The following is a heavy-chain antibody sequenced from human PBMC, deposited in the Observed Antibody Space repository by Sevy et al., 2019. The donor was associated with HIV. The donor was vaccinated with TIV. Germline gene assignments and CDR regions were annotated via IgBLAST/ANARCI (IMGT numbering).Heavy chain of an antibody. CDR1: GFRFSNFW. CDR3: AKIGKRGWDFDS. D-gene: IGHD6-19*01. CDR2: INEDGAVK. Sequence: GGSLRLSCAASGFRFSNFWMSWVRQAPGKGLEWVANINEDGAVKYYADSVKGRFIISRATANDSLYVQMFSLRAEDTAVYYCAKIGKRGWDFDSWGQGTRVTVSS. V-gene: IGHV3-7*01. J-gene: IGHJ4*02.